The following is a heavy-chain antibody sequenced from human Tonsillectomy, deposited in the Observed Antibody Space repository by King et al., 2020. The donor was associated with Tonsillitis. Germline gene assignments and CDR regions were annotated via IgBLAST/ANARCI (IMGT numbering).Heavy chain of an antibody. CDR3: ARDPGGYGDYGGMIEY. D-gene: IGHD4-17*01. Sequence: VQLVESGGGVVQPGRSLRLSCAASGFTFSSYAMHWVRQAPGKGLEWVAVISYDGSNKYYADSVKGRFTISRNNSKNTLYLQMTSLRAEDTAVYYCARDPGGYGDYGGMIEYWGQGTLVTVSS. J-gene: IGHJ4*02. V-gene: IGHV3-30*04. CDR1: GFTFSSYA. CDR2: ISYDGSNK.